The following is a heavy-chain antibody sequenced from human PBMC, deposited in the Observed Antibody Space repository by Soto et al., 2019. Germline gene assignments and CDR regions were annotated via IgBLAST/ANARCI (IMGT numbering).Heavy chain of an antibody. J-gene: IGHJ4*02. CDR1: GGSISSSSYY. V-gene: IGHV4-39*01. D-gene: IGHD6-19*01. CDR2: IYYSGST. Sequence: QLQLQESGPGLVKPSETLSLTCTVSGGSISSSSYYWGWIRQPPGKGLEWIGSIYYSGSTYYNPSLKSRVTISVDTSKNQFSLKLSSVTAADTAVYYCARLSPPGVAVAGKDFDYWGQGTLVTVSS. CDR3: ARLSPPGVAVAGKDFDY.